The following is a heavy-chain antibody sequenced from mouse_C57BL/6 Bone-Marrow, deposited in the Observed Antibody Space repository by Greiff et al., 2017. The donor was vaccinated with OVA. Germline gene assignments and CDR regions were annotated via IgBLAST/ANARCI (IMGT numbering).Heavy chain of an antibody. Sequence: EVQLQQSGAELVRPGASVKLSCTASGFNIKDDYTHWVKQRPEQGLEWIGWIDPENGDTEYASKFQGKATITADTSSNTAYLQLSSLTSEDTAVYYCTTSAQAHYWGQGTTLTVSS. CDR2: IDPENGDT. J-gene: IGHJ2*01. D-gene: IGHD3-2*02. V-gene: IGHV14-4*01. CDR3: TTSAQAHY. CDR1: GFNIKDDY.